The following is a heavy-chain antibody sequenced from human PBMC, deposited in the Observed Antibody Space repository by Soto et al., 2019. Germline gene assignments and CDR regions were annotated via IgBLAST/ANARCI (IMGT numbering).Heavy chain of an antibody. J-gene: IGHJ4*02. V-gene: IGHV3-33*01. CDR3: TRDPYGGSRYYFDS. CDR2: IWYDGSNR. CDR1: GFTFTNYG. D-gene: IGHD1-26*01. Sequence: GGSLRLSCAASGFTFTNYGMHWVRQAPGKGLEWVAVIWYDGSNRFYADSVKGRFTISKDNSQNMLYLHMHSLRPEDTAVYYCTRDPYGGSRYYFDSWGQGTLVTVSS.